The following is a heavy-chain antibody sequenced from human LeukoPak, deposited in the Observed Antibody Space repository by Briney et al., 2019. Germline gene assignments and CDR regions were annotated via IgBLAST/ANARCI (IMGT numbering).Heavy chain of an antibody. V-gene: IGHV3-15*01. CDR2: IKSKTDGGTS. Sequence: PGGSLRLSCAASGFTFSNAWMSWVRQAPGKGLEWVGRIKSKTDGGTSDYAAPVKGRFTISRDDSKNTLYLQMNSQKTEDTAVYYCTTDYDVLPLQDWGQGTLVTVSS. D-gene: IGHD3-9*01. CDR3: TTDYDVLPLQD. CDR1: GFTFSNAW. J-gene: IGHJ4*02.